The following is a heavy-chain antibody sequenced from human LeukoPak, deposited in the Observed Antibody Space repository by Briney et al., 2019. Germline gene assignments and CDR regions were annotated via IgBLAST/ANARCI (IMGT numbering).Heavy chain of an antibody. CDR2: ITNTGGVT. J-gene: IGHJ4*02. Sequence: GGSLRLSCAASGFTFSTYAMSWVRQAPGKGLEWVSGITNTGGVTLYADSVKGRLTVSRDNSKNTLYLHMNSLRADDTAVYYCAKPYSGWTSFDYWGQGTLVTVSS. D-gene: IGHD6-19*01. V-gene: IGHV3-23*05. CDR3: AKPYSGWTSFDY. CDR1: GFTFSTYA.